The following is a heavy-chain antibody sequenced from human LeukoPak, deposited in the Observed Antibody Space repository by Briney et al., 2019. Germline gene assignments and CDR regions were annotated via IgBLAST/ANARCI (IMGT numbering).Heavy chain of an antibody. CDR2: ISSSGSTI. D-gene: IGHD3-10*02. Sequence: GGSLRLSCAASGFTFSSYEMNWVRQAPGKGLEWVSYISSSGSTIYYADSVKGRFTISRDNAKNSLYLQMNSLRAEDTAVYYCVELGITMIGGVWGQGTMVTVPS. CDR3: VELGITMIGGV. CDR1: GFTFSSYE. V-gene: IGHV3-48*03. J-gene: IGHJ3*01.